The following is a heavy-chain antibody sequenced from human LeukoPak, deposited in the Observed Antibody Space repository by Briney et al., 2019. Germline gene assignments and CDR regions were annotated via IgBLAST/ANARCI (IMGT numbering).Heavy chain of an antibody. CDR2: IYSAGTT. D-gene: IGHD5-12*01. V-gene: IGHV4-4*07. CDR1: GGSMGNYY. CDR3: ARDKAWLDP. Sequence: SETLSLTCTVSGGSMGNYYWGWVRQPAGKGLEWIGRIYSAGTTTYNPALKSRVTMSIHMSKNQFSLTLRSMTAADTAVYYCARDKAWLDPWGQGTLVTVSS. J-gene: IGHJ5*02.